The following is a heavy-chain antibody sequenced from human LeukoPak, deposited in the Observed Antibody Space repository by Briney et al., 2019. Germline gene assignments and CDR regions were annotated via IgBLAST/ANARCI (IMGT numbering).Heavy chain of an antibody. Sequence: SETLSLTCTVSGGSISSGSYYWRWIRQPAGKGLEWIVRIYTSGSTNYNPSLKSRVTISVDTSKNQFSLKLSSVTAADTAVYYCARGTSPIVVVVAATRDHWFDPWGQGTLVTVSS. D-gene: IGHD2-15*01. CDR1: GGSISSGSYY. CDR2: IYTSGST. V-gene: IGHV4-61*02. CDR3: ARGTSPIVVVVAATRDHWFDP. J-gene: IGHJ5*02.